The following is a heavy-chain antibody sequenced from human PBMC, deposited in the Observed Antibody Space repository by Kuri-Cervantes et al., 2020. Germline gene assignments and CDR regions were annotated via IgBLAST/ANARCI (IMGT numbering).Heavy chain of an antibody. CDR3: ARRHLSTGAFDI. CDR2: SYYSGST. J-gene: IGHJ3*02. D-gene: IGHD5/OR15-5a*01. CDR1: GYSISSGYY. Sequence: ESLKISCAVSGYSISSGYYWSWTRQPPGKGLEWIGYSYYSGSTNYNPSLKSRVTISVDTSKNQFSLKLSSVTAADTAVYYCARRHLSTGAFDIWGQGTMVTVSS. V-gene: IGHV4-38-2*01.